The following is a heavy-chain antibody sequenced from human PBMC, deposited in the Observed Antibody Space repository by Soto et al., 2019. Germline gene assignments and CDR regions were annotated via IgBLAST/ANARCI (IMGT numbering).Heavy chain of an antibody. CDR1: GFTFSDYY. J-gene: IGHJ4*02. Sequence: QVQLVESGGDLVKPGGSLRLSCAASGFTFSDYYMSWIRQNAGKGLEWVSYLTPSGHATVYADSVRGRFTISRDNXXXXXXXXXXXXXXXXXXXXXXXXXXXXXGSYGGYLGQGTLVTVSS. V-gene: IGHV3-11*01. D-gene: IGHD3-16*01. CDR3: XXXXXXXGSYGGY. CDR2: LTPSGHAT.